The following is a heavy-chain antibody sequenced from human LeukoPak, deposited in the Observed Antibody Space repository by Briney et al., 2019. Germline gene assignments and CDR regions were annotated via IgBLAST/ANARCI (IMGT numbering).Heavy chain of an antibody. CDR1: GYTFTIYG. Sequence: ASVKVSCKASGYTFTIYGISWVRQAPGQGLEWMGWISTYNGNTYYAQNLKGRVTITTDTSTRTAYMELRRLRSAETAVYYCERDYGPGRVDYFDLWGQGSLVTVSS. CDR3: ERDYGPGRVDYFDL. J-gene: IGHJ4*02. V-gene: IGHV1-18*01. D-gene: IGHD3-10*01. CDR2: ISTYNGNT.